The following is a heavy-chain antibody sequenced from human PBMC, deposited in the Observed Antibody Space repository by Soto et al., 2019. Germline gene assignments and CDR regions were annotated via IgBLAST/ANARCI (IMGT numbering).Heavy chain of an antibody. V-gene: IGHV3-9*01. CDR1: GYSFEDYS. D-gene: IGHD2-15*01. CDR3: VGGSWFD. Sequence: EVQLVESGGDMVQPGRSLKLSCVGSGYSFEDYSMHWVRQAPGKGLEWVSGISWNGNFTGYADSVKGRFTISRDNAKNSLFLQMHSLSLEDTALYYCVGGSWFDWGQGTLVTVSS. CDR2: ISWNGNFT. J-gene: IGHJ4*02.